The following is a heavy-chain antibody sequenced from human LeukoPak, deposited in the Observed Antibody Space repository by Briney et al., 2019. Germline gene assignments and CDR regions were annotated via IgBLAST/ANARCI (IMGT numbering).Heavy chain of an antibody. V-gene: IGHV3-9*01. CDR2: ISWNSGSI. D-gene: IGHD2-21*02. CDR3: AKDMRLLFGWYFDL. CDR1: GFTFDDYA. J-gene: IGHJ2*01. Sequence: GGSLRLSCAASGFTFDDYAMHWVRQAPGKGLEWVSGISWNSGSIGYADSVKGRFTISRDNAKNSLYLQMNSLRAEDTALYYCAKDMRLLFGWYFDLWGRGTLVTVSS.